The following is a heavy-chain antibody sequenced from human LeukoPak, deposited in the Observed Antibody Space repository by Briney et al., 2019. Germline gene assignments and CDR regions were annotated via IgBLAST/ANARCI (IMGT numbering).Heavy chain of an antibody. CDR1: GGSISSGGYY. CDR3: ARGVALDI. CDR2: IYYSGST. V-gene: IGHV4-61*08. D-gene: IGHD3-10*01. J-gene: IGHJ3*02. Sequence: SETLSLTCTVSGGSISSGGYYWSWIRQPPGKGLEWVGYIYYSGSTNYNPSLKSRVTKSVDTHKNQFSLKLSSVTDADTAVYYCARGVALDIWGQGTMVTVSS.